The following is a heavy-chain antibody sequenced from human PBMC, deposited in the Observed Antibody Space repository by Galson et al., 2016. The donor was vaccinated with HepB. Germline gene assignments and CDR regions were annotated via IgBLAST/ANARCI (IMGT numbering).Heavy chain of an antibody. CDR2: IYSGGYT. J-gene: IGHJ4*02. D-gene: IGHD3-16*01. CDR1: GFTVRSNY. Sequence: SLRLSCAASGFTVRSNYMTWVRQAPGPGLQWVSVIYSGGYTYYADSVKGRFTISRDNSKNTLYLYMNNLTAGDTAIYYCGKHGGFDYWGQGALVTVSS. CDR3: GKHGGFDY. V-gene: IGHV3-53*01.